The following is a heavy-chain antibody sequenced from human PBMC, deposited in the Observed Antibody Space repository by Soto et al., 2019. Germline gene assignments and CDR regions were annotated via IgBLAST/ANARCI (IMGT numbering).Heavy chain of an antibody. CDR3: ARGGRSSSWYRRVALGSGRKWSYYFDY. D-gene: IGHD6-13*01. Sequence: KTSETLSLTCAVYGGSFSGYYWSWIRQPPGKGLEWIGEINHSGSTNYNPSLKSRVTISVDTSKNQFSLKLSSVTAADTAVYYCARGGRSSSWYRRVALGSGRKWSYYFDYWGQGTLVTVSS. J-gene: IGHJ4*02. V-gene: IGHV4-34*01. CDR2: INHSGST. CDR1: GGSFSGYY.